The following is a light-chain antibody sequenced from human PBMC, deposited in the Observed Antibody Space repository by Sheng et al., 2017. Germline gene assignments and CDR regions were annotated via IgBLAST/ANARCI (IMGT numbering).Light chain of an antibody. Sequence: QLTQSPSSLSASVGDRVIITCRASQGISTYLAWYQQKPEKAPNLLIYGASTLQSGVPSRFSGSGSGTEFTLTISNLQPDDFATYYCHQYNSFSPTFGQGTKVDIK. V-gene: IGKV1-9*01. J-gene: IGKJ1*01. CDR1: QGISTY. CDR2: GAS. CDR3: HQYNSFSPT.